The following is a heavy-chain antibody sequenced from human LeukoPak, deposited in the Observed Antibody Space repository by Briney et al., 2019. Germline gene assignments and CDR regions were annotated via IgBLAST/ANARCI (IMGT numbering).Heavy chain of an antibody. J-gene: IGHJ4*02. D-gene: IGHD2-8*01. CDR1: GYTFTVYY. CDR3: ARPDGPHFDY. CDR2: TNHNSGGT. V-gene: IGHV1-2*06. Sequence: ASVKLSCKASGYTFTVYYMHWVRHAPGQGLEWMGQTNHNSGGTNYAQKFQGRVTMTRDTSISTAYMELSRLRSDDTAVYYCARPDGPHFDYWGQGTLVTVSS.